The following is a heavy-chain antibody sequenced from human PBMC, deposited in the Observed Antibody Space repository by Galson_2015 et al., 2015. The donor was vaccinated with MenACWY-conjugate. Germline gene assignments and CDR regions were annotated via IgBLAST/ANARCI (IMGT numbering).Heavy chain of an antibody. CDR2: ISASNGNA. CDR1: GLIFTNSG. Sequence: SVKVSCKASGLIFTNSGFNWVRQAPEQGLEWMGWISASNGNAKYAQKFQGRVALTTDRSTSTAYMELRNLTSEDTAIYYCAGGAIYHAFDMWGQGTMVTVSS. D-gene: IGHD2-2*02. V-gene: IGHV1-18*04. J-gene: IGHJ3*02. CDR3: AGGAIYHAFDM.